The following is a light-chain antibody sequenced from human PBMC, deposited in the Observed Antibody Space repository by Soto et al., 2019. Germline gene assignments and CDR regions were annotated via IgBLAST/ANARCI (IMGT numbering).Light chain of an antibody. CDR3: QQYGISPT. CDR1: HSVSSNY. J-gene: IGKJ1*01. V-gene: IGKV3-20*01. CDR2: DVS. Sequence: EIVLTQSPGTLSLSPGERATLSCRSSHSVSSNYLAWYQQKPGQAPRLLIYDVSSRATGIPDRFSGSGSGTDFTLTIIRLDPVDFAVYYCQQYGISPTFGQGTKVEIK.